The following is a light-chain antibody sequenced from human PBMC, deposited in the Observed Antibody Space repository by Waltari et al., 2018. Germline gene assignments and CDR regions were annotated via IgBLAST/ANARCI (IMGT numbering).Light chain of an antibody. J-gene: IGKJ4*01. CDR2: DAS. Sequence: EIVMTQSLATLSVSPGERATLSCRASQSVSSSLAWYQQKPGQPPRLLIYDASTRATGIPARFSGSGSGTEFTLTISSLQSEDFAVYYCQQYKNWPPLTFGGGTRVEI. CDR3: QQYKNWPPLT. CDR1: QSVSSS. V-gene: IGKV3-15*01.